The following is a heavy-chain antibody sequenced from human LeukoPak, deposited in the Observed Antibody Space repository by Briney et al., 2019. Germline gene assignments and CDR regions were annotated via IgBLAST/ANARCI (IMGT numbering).Heavy chain of an antibody. V-gene: IGHV4-34*01. CDR2: INHSGST. D-gene: IGHD3-22*01. J-gene: IGHJ4*02. Sequence: SETLSLTCAVYGGSFSGYYWSWIRQPPGKGLEWIGEINHSGSTNYNPSLKSRVTISVDTSKNQFSLKLSSVTAADTAVYYCARGRGYYDSSGYYFDYWGQGTLVTVSS. CDR1: GGSFSGYY. CDR3: ARGRGYYDSSGYYFDY.